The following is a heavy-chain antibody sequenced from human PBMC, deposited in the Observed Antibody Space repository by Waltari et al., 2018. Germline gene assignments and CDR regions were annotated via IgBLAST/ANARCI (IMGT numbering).Heavy chain of an antibody. J-gene: IGHJ5*01. CDR1: GYNFIIYG. V-gene: IGHV1-18*01. CDR3: ARLPGYSSGWYDS. CDR2: GDPSNGNT. D-gene: IGHD6-19*01. Sequence: QVQLVQSGPEVKKPGASVKVSCKASGYNFIIYGIDWGRQAPGQGLEWMGWGDPSNGNTNYAPKSQGRVNMTTATSTTTDYMELTSLGPYDTAVYFCARLPGYSSGWYDSWGQGTLVTVSS.